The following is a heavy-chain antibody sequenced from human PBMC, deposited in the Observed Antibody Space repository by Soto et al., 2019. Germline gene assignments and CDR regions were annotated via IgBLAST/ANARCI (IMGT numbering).Heavy chain of an antibody. D-gene: IGHD3-3*01. J-gene: IGHJ3*01. Sequence: QVQLQESGPGLVKPSETLSLTCTVSGGSVSSGSYYWSWIRQPPGKGLEWIGYIYYSGSTNYNPSLKSRVTISVDTSKNQFALKPSSVTAADTAVYYCAREEGYDGFWGQGTMVTVSS. V-gene: IGHV4-61*01. CDR1: GGSVSSGSYY. CDR2: IYYSGST. CDR3: AREEGYDGF.